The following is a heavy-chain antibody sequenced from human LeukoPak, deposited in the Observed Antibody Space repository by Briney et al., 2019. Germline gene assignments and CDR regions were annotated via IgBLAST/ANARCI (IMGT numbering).Heavy chain of an antibody. Sequence: GASVKVSCKASGYTFTSYYMHWVRQAPGQGLEWMGWMNPNSGNTGYAQKFQGRVTITRNTSISTAYMELSSLRSEDTAVYYCARGLRRSSIAAPLNYWGQGTLVTVSS. D-gene: IGHD6-6*01. CDR1: GYTFTSYY. CDR3: ARGLRRSSIAAPLNY. CDR2: MNPNSGNT. V-gene: IGHV1-8*03. J-gene: IGHJ4*02.